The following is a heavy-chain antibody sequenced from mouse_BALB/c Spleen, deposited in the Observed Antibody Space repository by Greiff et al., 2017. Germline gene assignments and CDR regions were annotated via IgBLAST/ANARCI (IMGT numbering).Heavy chain of an antibody. J-gene: IGHJ3*01. CDR3: NADRFAY. Sequence: EVQLQQSGAELVKPGASVKLSCTASGFNIKDTYMHWVKQRPEQGLEWIGWIDPENGDTEYAPKFQGKATMTADTSSNTAYLQLSSLTSEDTAVYYCNADRFAYWGQGTLVTVSA. CDR2: IDPENGDT. CDR1: GFNIKDTY. V-gene: IGHV14-4*02.